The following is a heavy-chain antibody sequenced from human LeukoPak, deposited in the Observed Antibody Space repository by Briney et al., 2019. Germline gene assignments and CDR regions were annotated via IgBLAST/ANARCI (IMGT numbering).Heavy chain of an antibody. Sequence: PGGSLRLSCAASGFTFSSYAMSWVRQAPGKGLEWVAFIRYDGSNKYYADSVKGRFTISRDNSKNTLYLQMNSLRAEDTAVYYCAKDTYNWNYSSEDYFDYWGQGTLVTVSS. J-gene: IGHJ4*02. V-gene: IGHV3-30*02. D-gene: IGHD1-7*01. CDR3: AKDTYNWNYSSEDYFDY. CDR1: GFTFSSYA. CDR2: IRYDGSNK.